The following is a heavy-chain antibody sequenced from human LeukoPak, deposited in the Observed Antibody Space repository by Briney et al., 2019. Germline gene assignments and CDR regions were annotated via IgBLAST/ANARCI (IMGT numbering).Heavy chain of an antibody. CDR3: ARELAVAMAD. J-gene: IGHJ4*02. D-gene: IGHD6-19*01. CDR2: ISSSGSAI. CDR1: GFTISDHY. V-gene: IGHV3-11*01. Sequence: GGSLRLSCATSGFTISDHYMSWIRQAPGKGLEWLSYISSSGSAIYYADSVKGRFTISRDNAKNSLYLQMNSLRAEDTAVYYCARELAVAMADWGQGTLVTVSS.